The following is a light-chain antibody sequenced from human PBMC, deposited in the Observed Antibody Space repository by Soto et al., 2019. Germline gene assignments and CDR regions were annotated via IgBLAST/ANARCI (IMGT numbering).Light chain of an antibody. Sequence: DIQMTQSPSSLSASVGDRVTITCQASQDISNYLNWYQQKPGKDPKLLIYDASNLETGVPSRFSGSGSGTNFNFTISSLQPEDIATYYCQQYDNLLLTFGGGTKVEIK. CDR3: QQYDNLLLT. J-gene: IGKJ4*01. CDR2: DAS. CDR1: QDISNY. V-gene: IGKV1-33*01.